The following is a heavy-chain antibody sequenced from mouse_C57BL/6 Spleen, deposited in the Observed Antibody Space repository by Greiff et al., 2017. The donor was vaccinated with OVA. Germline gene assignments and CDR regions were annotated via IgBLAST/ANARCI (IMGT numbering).Heavy chain of an antibody. CDR3: ARHKSSSYDFDY. D-gene: IGHD1-1*01. J-gene: IGHJ2*01. CDR1: GYTFTDYN. Sequence: VHVKQSGPELVKPGASVKIPCKASGYTFTDYNMDWVKQSHGKSLEWIGDINPNNGGTIYNQKFKGKATLTVDKSSSTAYMELRSLTSEDTAVYYCARHKSSSYDFDYWGQGTTLTVSS. V-gene: IGHV1-18*01. CDR2: INPNNGGT.